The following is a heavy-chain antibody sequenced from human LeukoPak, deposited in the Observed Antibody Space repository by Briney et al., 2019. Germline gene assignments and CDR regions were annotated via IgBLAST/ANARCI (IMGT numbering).Heavy chain of an antibody. CDR1: RNTHRSYA. CDR3: ARGGVGSPGRNDFDH. V-gene: IGHV1-69*05. CDR2: FIPVFGTT. J-gene: IGHJ4*02. Sequence: SVKVSCKSFRNTHRSYAINWVRQSPGQGLEWMGGFIPVFGTTKYSQTFQGRVTITTDESATTAYMELSGLRSDDTAVYYCARGGVGSPGRNDFDHWGQGTQVTVSS. D-gene: IGHD2-8*01.